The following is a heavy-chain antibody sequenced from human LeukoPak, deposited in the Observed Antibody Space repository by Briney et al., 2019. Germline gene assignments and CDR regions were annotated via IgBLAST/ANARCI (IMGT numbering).Heavy chain of an antibody. CDR1: GGTFSSYA. CDR2: IIPIFGTA. Sequence: SVKVSCKASGGTFSSYAISWVRQAPGQGLEWMGGIIPIFGTANYAQKFQGRVTITADESTSTAYMELSSLRSEDTAVYYCARGVGPNGKFQGLDFWGQGSLVIVSS. J-gene: IGHJ4*02. V-gene: IGHV1-69*13. D-gene: IGHD1-26*01. CDR3: ARGVGPNGKFQGLDF.